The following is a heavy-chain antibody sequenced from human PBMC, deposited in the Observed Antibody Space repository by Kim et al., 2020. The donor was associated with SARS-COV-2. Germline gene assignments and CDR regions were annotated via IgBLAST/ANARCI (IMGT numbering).Heavy chain of an antibody. CDR3: ARDQIVDTAMVSDY. V-gene: IGHV1-69*04. D-gene: IGHD5-18*01. Sequence: AQKFQGRVTITADKSTSTAYMELSSLRSEDTAVYYCARDQIVDTAMVSDYWGQGTLVTVSS. J-gene: IGHJ4*02.